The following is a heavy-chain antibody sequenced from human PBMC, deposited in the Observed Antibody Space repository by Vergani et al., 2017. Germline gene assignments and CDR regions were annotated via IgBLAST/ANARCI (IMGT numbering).Heavy chain of an antibody. CDR2: ISHSGST. CDR3: ARDRAIYDCWTPIGYFDY. Sequence: QVQLQESGPGLVKPSETLSLTCAVSGYSISSGYYWGWIRQPPGKGLEWIGSISHSGSTYYNPSLKSRVTISVDTSKNQFSLKLSSVTAADTAVYYCARDRAIYDCWTPIGYFDYWGQGTLVTVSS. J-gene: IGHJ4*02. CDR1: GYSISSGYY. D-gene: IGHD3-3*01. V-gene: IGHV4-38-2*02.